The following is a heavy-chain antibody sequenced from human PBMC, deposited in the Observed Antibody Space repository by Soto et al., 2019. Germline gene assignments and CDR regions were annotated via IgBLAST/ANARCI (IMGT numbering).Heavy chain of an antibody. CDR1: GGTFSSYA. Sequence: GASVKVSCKASGGTFSSYAISWVRQAPGQGLEWMGGIIPIFGTANYAQKFQGRVTITADESTSTAYMELSSLRSEDTAVYYCARVPFWVEAAGTRYYYGMDVWGQGPTVTVSS. CDR2: IIPIFGTA. CDR3: ARVPFWVEAAGTRYYYGMDV. J-gene: IGHJ6*02. D-gene: IGHD6-13*01. V-gene: IGHV1-69*13.